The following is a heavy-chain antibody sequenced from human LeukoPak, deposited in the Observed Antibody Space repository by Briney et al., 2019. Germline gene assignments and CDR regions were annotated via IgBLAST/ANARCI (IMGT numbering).Heavy chain of an antibody. Sequence: PSETLSLTCTVSGGSISSHYWSWIRQPPAKGLEWIGYIYYSGSTNYNPSLKSRVTISVDTSKNQFSLKLSSVTAADTAVYYCARVYVVVVPAATLSHYYYYYYMDVWGKGTTVTVSS. V-gene: IGHV4-59*11. J-gene: IGHJ6*03. CDR3: ARVYVVVVPAATLSHYYYYYYMDV. D-gene: IGHD2-2*01. CDR1: GGSISSHY. CDR2: IYYSGST.